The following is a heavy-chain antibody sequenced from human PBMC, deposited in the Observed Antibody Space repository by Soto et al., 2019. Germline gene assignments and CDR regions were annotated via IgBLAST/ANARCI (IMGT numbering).Heavy chain of an antibody. CDR1: GYTFTSYD. Sequence: QVQLVQSGAEVKKPGASVKVSCKASGYTFTSYDINWMRQATGQGLEYLGWMNPNSGNTAYVQKFQGRVTMTRDTSISTAYMELSSMRSEDTAVYFCARGVKYGAYSRWFDPWGQGTLVTVSS. J-gene: IGHJ5*02. V-gene: IGHV1-8*01. CDR3: ARGVKYGAYSRWFDP. CDR2: MNPNSGNT. D-gene: IGHD4-17*01.